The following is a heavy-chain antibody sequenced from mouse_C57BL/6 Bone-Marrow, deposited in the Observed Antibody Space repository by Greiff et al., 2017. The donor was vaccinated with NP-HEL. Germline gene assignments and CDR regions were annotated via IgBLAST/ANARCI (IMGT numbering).Heavy chain of an antibody. V-gene: IGHV1-82*01. CDR1: GYAFSSSW. J-gene: IGHJ1*03. Sequence: QVQLQQSGPELVKPGASVKISCKASGYAFSSSWMNWVKQRPGKGLEWIGRIYPGDGDTNYNGKFKGKATLTADKSSSTAYMQLSSLTSEDSAVYFCAPYCGSGYFDVWGTGTTVTVSS. CDR3: APYCGSGYFDV. CDR2: IYPGDGDT. D-gene: IGHD1-1*01.